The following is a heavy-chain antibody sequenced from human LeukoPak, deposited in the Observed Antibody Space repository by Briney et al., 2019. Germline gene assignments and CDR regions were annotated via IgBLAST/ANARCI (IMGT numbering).Heavy chain of an antibody. CDR2: INPSGGST. J-gene: IGHJ3*02. CDR3: ARDVVPPTATIGDAFDI. D-gene: IGHD5-24*01. V-gene: IGHV1-46*01. CDR1: GYTFTSYY. Sequence: GASVKVSCKASGYTFTSYYMHWVRRAPGQGLEWMGIINPSGGSTSYAQKFQGRVTMTRDTSTSTVYMELSSLRSEDTAVYYCARDVVPPTATIGDAFDIWGQGTMVTVSS.